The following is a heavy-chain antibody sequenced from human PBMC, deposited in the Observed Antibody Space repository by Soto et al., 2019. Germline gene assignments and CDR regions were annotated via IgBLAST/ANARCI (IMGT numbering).Heavy chain of an antibody. CDR2: INHSGST. D-gene: IGHD3-3*01. CDR3: ARELPLDFGVGKTPYGMDV. CDR1: GGSFSGYY. Sequence: SETLSLTCAVYGGSFSGYYWSWIRQPPGKGLEWIGEINHSGSTNYNPSLKSRVTISVDTSKNQFSLKLSSVTAADTAVYYCARELPLDFGVGKTPYGMDVWGQGTTVTVSS. V-gene: IGHV4-34*01. J-gene: IGHJ6*02.